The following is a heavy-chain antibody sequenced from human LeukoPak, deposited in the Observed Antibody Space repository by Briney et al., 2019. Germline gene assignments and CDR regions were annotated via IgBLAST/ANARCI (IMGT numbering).Heavy chain of an antibody. CDR2: INHSGST. J-gene: IGHJ4*02. CDR1: GGSFSGYY. Sequence: SETLSLTCAVYGGSFSGYYWSWIRQPPGKGLEWIGEINHSGSTNYNPSLKSRVTISVDTSKNQFSLKLSSVTAADTAVYYCARGHYFDYWGQGTPVTVSS. CDR3: ARGHYFDY. V-gene: IGHV4-34*01.